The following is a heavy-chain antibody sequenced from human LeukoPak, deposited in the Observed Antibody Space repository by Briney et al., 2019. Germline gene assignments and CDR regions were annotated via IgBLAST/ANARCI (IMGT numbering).Heavy chain of an antibody. CDR2: MNPNSGNT. CDR3: ARSLDGYNDNFDY. D-gene: IGHD5-24*01. Sequence: VASVKVSCKASGYTFTSYDINWVRQAPGQGLEWMGWMNPNSGNTGYAQKFQGRVTMTRNTSISTAYMELSSLRSEDTAVYYCARSLDGYNDNFDYWGQGTLVTVSS. J-gene: IGHJ4*02. CDR1: GYTFTSYD. V-gene: IGHV1-8*01.